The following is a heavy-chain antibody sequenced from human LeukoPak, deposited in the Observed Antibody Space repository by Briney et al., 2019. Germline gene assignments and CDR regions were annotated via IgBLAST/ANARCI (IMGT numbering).Heavy chain of an antibody. V-gene: IGHV4-34*01. D-gene: IGHD3-16*02. CDR2: INHSGST. J-gene: IGHJ4*02. CDR1: GGSISSYY. Sequence: SETLSLTCTVSGGSISSYYWSWIRQPPGKGLEWIGEINHSGSTNYNPSLKSRVTISVDTSKNQFSLKLSSVTAADTAVYYCASLRVWGSYRSSYWGQGTLVTVSS. CDR3: ASLRVWGSYRSSY.